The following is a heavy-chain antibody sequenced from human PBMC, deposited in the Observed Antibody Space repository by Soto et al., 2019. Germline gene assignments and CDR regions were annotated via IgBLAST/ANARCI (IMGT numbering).Heavy chain of an antibody. J-gene: IGHJ6*02. Sequence: PSETLSLTCAVSGGSISSGSYYWGWIRQSPEKGLEWIGRISYSGSTYYNPTLKSRLTISVDTSKNQFSLKLSSVTAADTAVYYCARSASGRYDMDVWGQGTTVTVSS. CDR1: GGSISSGSYY. D-gene: IGHD3-10*01. CDR2: ISYSGST. V-gene: IGHV4-39*07. CDR3: ARSASGRYDMDV.